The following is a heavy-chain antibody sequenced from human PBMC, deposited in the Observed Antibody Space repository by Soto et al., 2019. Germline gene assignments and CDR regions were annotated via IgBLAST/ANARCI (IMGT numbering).Heavy chain of an antibody. J-gene: IGHJ6*02. V-gene: IGHV3-30*09. CDR1: GFSFIVYA. Sequence: GSLRLACAASGFSFIVYAIRCVRHSALKWREWVAAISHDGSNENYAQSVRGRFAISRDNSKNTLSLQMNNPRAEDSSVYYCARDYYDTSGYTIYYYYGMDVWGQGASVTVSS. CDR3: ARDYYDTSGYTIYYYYGMDV. CDR2: ISHDGSNE. D-gene: IGHD3-22*01.